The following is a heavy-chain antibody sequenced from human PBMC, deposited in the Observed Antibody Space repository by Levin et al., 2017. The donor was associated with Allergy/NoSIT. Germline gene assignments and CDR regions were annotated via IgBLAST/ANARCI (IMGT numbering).Heavy chain of an antibody. CDR3: AKSRGWDVFDI. V-gene: IGHV5-51*01. CDR2: INPADSDT. CDR1: GYSFTGYW. J-gene: IGHJ3*02. D-gene: IGHD1-26*01. Sequence: PGESLKISCKGSGYSFTGYWIAWVRQMPGKGLEWMGIINPADSDTRYSPSFQGQVTISADKSITTAYLQWSSLKASDTAMYHCAKSRGWDVFDIWGQGTMVTVSS.